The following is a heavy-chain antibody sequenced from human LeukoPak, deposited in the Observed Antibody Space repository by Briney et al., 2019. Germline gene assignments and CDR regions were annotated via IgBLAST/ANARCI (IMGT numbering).Heavy chain of an antibody. CDR3: AKARYSSSWTGGYFDY. V-gene: IGHV3-30-3*01. CDR2: ISYDGSNK. Sequence: GRSLRLSCAASGFTFSSYAMHWVRQAPGKGLEWVAVISYDGSNKYYADSVKGRFTISRDNSKNTLYLQMNSLRAEDTAVYYCAKARYSSSWTGGYFDYWGQGTLVTVSS. D-gene: IGHD6-13*01. CDR1: GFTFSSYA. J-gene: IGHJ4*02.